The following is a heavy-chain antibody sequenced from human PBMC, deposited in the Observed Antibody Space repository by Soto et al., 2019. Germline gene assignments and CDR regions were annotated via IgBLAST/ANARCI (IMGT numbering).Heavy chain of an antibody. CDR3: EKEGDYGDYAGENWFDS. CDR2: INSDGSHT. J-gene: IGHJ5*01. Sequence: EVQLVESGGGLVQPGGSLRLSCAASGFTFFAYWIHWVRQVPGKGLVWVSRINSDGSHTSYADSGRGRFTISRDNSKTTVYLQMNSLTAEDTVVYYCEKEGDYGDYAGENWFDSWGQGSLVTVSS. D-gene: IGHD4-17*01. CDR1: GFTFFAYW. V-gene: IGHV3-74*01.